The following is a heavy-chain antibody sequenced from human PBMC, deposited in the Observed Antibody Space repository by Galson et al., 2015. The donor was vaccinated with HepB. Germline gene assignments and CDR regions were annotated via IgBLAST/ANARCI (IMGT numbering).Heavy chain of an antibody. CDR2: IFYTGST. Sequence: ETLSLTCTVSRGSIDNTNNYWGWIRQPPGKGLEWIGSIFYTGSTYYNSSLKSRVTISVDTSKNQFSLRLSSVTAADTAVYYCARAMDTSGHYFVAPFDYWGPGTLVTVSS. CDR1: RGSIDNTNNY. CDR3: ARAMDTSGHYFVAPFDY. V-gene: IGHV4-39*02. D-gene: IGHD2/OR15-2a*01. J-gene: IGHJ4*02.